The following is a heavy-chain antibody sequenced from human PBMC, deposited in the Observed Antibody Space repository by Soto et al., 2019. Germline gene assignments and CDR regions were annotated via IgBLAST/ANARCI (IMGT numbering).Heavy chain of an antibody. J-gene: IGHJ6*02. CDR1: GYTFTSYA. Sequence: QVQLVQSGAEEKKPGASVKVSCKASGYTFTSYAMHWVRQAPGQRLEWMGWINAGNGNTKYSQKFQGRGTITRDTPASTAYMELSSLRSEDTAVYYCASSYCISTSCPPYYGMDVWGQGTTVTVSS. CDR3: ASSYCISTSCPPYYGMDV. D-gene: IGHD2-2*01. V-gene: IGHV1-3*05. CDR2: INAGNGNT.